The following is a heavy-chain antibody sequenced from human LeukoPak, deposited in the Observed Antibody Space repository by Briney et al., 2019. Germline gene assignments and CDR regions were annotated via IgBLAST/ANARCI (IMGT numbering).Heavy chain of an antibody. V-gene: IGHV3-66*01. CDR2: IYSGGST. CDR3: ATQFYYDSSGYYLSAFDI. CDR1: GFTFSSYS. D-gene: IGHD3-22*01. J-gene: IGHJ3*02. Sequence: GGSLRLSCAASGFTFSSYSMSWVRQAPGKGLEWVSVIYSGGSTYYADSVKGRFTISRDNSENTLYLQMNSLRAEDTAVYYCATQFYYDSSGYYLSAFDIWGQGTMVTVSS.